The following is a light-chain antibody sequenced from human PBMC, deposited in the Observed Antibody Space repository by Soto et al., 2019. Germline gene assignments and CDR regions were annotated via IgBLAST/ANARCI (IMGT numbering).Light chain of an antibody. CDR2: DAS. V-gene: IGKV1-5*01. CDR1: QSISSW. J-gene: IGKJ1*01. Sequence: DIQLTQSPSTLSASVGDRVTITCRASQSISSWLAWYQQKPGKAPNLLIYDASSLESGVPSMFSGSGSGTEFTLTISSLQPDDFATYYCQQYKGYSGRTFGQGTKVYIK. CDR3: QQYKGYSGRT.